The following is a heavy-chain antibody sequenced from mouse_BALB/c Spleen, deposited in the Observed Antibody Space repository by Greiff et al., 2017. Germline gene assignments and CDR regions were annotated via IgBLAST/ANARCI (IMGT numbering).Heavy chain of an antibody. CDR1: GYSITSGYY. CDR2: ISYDGSN. Sequence: ESGPGLVKPSQSLSLTCSVTGYSITSGYYWNWIRQFPGNKLEWMGYISYDGSNNYNPSLKNRISITRDTSKNQFFLKLNSVTTEETATYYCAREDGNYEAWFAYWGQGTRVTVSA. V-gene: IGHV3-6*02. J-gene: IGHJ3*01. D-gene: IGHD2-1*01. CDR3: AREDGNYEAWFAY.